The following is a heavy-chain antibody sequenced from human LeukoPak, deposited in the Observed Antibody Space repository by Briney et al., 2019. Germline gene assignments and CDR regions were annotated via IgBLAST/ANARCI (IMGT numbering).Heavy chain of an antibody. D-gene: IGHD6-19*01. CDR1: GGSISSYY. V-gene: IGHV4-59*01. Sequence: PSETLSLTCTVSGGSISSYYWSWIRQPPGKGLEWIGYIYYSGSTNYNPSLKSRVTISVDPSKNQFSLKLSSVTAADTAVYYCARGRPFTYSSGWVDYWGQGTLVTVSS. CDR2: IYYSGST. CDR3: ARGRPFTYSSGWVDY. J-gene: IGHJ4*02.